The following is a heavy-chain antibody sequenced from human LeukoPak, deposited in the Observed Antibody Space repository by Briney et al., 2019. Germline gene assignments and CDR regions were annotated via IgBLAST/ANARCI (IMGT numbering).Heavy chain of an antibody. D-gene: IGHD4-11*01. CDR2: INPNSGGT. J-gene: IGHJ4*02. V-gene: IGHV1-2*06. Sequence: ASVKVSCKASGYTFPGYYMHWVRQATGQGLEWMGRINPNSGGTNYAQKFQGRVTMTRDTSISTAYMELSRLRSDDTAVYYCARGDYSNYFDYWGQGTLVTVSS. CDR3: ARGDYSNYFDY. CDR1: GYTFPGYY.